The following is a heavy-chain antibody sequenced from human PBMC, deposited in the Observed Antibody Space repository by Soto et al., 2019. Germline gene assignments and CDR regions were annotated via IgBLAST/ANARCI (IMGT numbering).Heavy chain of an antibody. CDR1: GFTFSKVW. CDR3: TTDSGMSPYSFDY. V-gene: IGHV3-15*01. CDR2: IMSKTDGGTT. J-gene: IGHJ4*02. D-gene: IGHD1-26*01. Sequence: PGGSLRLSCATSGFTFSKVWVGWVRQAPGKGLEWVGRIMSKTDGGTTDYAAPVKGRFTISRDDSKSTLYLQMNSLKTEDTAFYYCTTDSGMSPYSFDYWGQGTLVTVSS.